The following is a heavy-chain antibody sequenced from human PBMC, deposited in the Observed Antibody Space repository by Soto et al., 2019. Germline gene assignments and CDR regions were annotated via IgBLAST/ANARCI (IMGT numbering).Heavy chain of an antibody. CDR2: ISGSGGST. Sequence: GGSLRLSCAASGFTFSSYAMSWVRQAPGKGLEWVSAISGSGGSTYYADSVKGRFTISRDNSKNTLYLQMNSLRAEDTAVYYCAKGLNFWSGYLEFYWGQGTLVTVSS. V-gene: IGHV3-23*01. J-gene: IGHJ4*02. D-gene: IGHD3-3*01. CDR3: AKGLNFWSGYLEFY. CDR1: GFTFSSYA.